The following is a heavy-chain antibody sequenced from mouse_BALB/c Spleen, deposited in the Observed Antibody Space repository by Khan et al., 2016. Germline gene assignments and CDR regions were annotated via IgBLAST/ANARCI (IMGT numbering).Heavy chain of an antibody. Sequence: QVQLKQSGPGLAAPSQSLSITCTVSGFSLTGYGVNWVRQPPGKGLEWLGKIWGDGRTDYNSALKSRVSISKANSKSQAFLTMHSLQTDDTANYYYSSDYDGFAYWGQGTLVIVAA. CDR1: GFSLTGYG. J-gene: IGHJ3*01. CDR3: SSDYDGFAY. V-gene: IGHV2-6-7*01. CDR2: IWGDGRT. D-gene: IGHD2-12*01.